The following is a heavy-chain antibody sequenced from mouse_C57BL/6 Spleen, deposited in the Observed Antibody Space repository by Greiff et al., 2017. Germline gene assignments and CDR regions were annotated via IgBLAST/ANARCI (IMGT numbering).Heavy chain of an antibody. J-gene: IGHJ1*03. V-gene: IGHV1-18*01. D-gene: IGHD1-1*01. CDR2: INPNNGGT. CDR1: GYTFTDYN. CDR3: ARLGYYYGSSFRYFDV. Sequence: VQLKESGPELVKPGASVKIPCKASGYTFTDYNMDWVKQSHGKSLEWIGDINPNNGGTIYNQKFKGKATLTVDKSSSTAYMELRSLTSEDTAVYYCARLGYYYGSSFRYFDVWGTGTTVTVSS.